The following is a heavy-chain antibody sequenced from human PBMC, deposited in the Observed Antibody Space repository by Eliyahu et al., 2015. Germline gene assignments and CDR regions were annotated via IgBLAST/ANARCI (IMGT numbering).Heavy chain of an antibody. J-gene: IGHJ3*02. V-gene: IGHV3-74*01. CDR2: INTDGSSR. D-gene: IGHD2-2*01. Sequence: VLXDXGKVLAWVSRINTDGSSRSYADSVKGRFTISRDNAKNTLYLQMNSLRAEDTAVYYCARVAVVVPAAIGRVGAFGIWGQGTMVTVSS. CDR3: ARVAVVVPAAIGRVGAFGI.